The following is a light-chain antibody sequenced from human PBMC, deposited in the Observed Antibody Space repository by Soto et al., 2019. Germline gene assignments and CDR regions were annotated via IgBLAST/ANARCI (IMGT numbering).Light chain of an antibody. CDR2: DAS. V-gene: IGKV1-5*01. J-gene: IGKJ1*01. CDR3: QHYKSYPWT. Sequence: DIQMTQSPSTLSASLGDRVTITCRASRSISMFLAWYQQKPGKAPKLLIYDASNSESGVPSRFSGSGSGTEFSLTISNLQPDDFATYYCQHYKSYPWTFGQGTKVDI. CDR1: RSISMF.